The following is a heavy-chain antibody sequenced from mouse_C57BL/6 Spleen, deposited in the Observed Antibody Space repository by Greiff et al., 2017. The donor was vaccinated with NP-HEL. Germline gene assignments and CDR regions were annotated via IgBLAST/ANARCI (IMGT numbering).Heavy chain of an antibody. CDR2: FDPCGGCI. J-gene: IGHJ4*01. D-gene: IGHD1-1*02. V-gene: IGHV1-62-2*01. Sequence: VQLQQPGAELVKPGASVKLSCKASGYTFTEYFIHWVKQRPGQGLEWIGVFDPCGGCIKYNEKFKDKATLTADTSSSPVYMELSRLTSEDAVVYFGARDEGRCPRLLRGAMDGWGQGTSVTVSS. CDR3: ARDEGRCPRLLRGAMDG. CDR1: GYTFTEYF.